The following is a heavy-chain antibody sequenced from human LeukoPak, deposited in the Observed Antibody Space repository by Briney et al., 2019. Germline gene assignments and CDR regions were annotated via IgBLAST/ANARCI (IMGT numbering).Heavy chain of an antibody. CDR3: AKDKDTPATAQPQRGYFES. J-gene: IGHJ4*02. CDR2: IWYDGSHQ. V-gene: IGHV3-33*06. Sequence: PGGSLRLSCAASGFPFSGSGMHWVRQAPGKGLEWVAVIWYDGSHQYYADSVKGRFTISRDNSKNTLDLQMNSLRVEDTAVYFCAKDKDTPATAQPQRGYFESWGQGTPVTVSS. D-gene: IGHD2-15*01. CDR1: GFPFSGSG.